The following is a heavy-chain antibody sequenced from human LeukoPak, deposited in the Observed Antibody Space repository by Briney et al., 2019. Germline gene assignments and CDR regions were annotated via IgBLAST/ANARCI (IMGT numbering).Heavy chain of an antibody. Sequence: GGSLRLSCAASGFTFSSYAMSWVRQAPGKGLEWVSAISGSGGSTYYADSVKGRFTISRVNSKNTLYLQMNSLRAEDTAVYYCASRGGYYDSSGYGGFDYWGQGTLVTVSS. V-gene: IGHV3-23*01. CDR1: GFTFSSYA. CDR2: ISGSGGST. D-gene: IGHD3-22*01. J-gene: IGHJ4*02. CDR3: ASRGGYYDSSGYGGFDY.